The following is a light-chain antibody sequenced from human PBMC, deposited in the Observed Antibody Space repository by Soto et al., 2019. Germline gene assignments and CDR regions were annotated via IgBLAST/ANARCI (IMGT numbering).Light chain of an antibody. Sequence: DIQMTQSPSSLSASVGDRVTITCRASQSIRTYLNWYQQKPGKAPTFLIYAASTLQSGVPSRFSGSGAGTDFTLTISSLQPEDFATYYCQQTYSNPRTFGQGTKGEIK. CDR3: QQTYSNPRT. CDR2: AAS. J-gene: IGKJ1*01. V-gene: IGKV1-39*01. CDR1: QSIRTY.